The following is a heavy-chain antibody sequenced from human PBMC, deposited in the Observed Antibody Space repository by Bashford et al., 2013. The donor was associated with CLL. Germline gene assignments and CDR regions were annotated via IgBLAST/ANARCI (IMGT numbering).Heavy chain of an antibody. V-gene: IGHV4-59*08. CDR2: MYNNGGT. Sequence: SETLSLTCTVSGVSISDYYWSWIRQSPGKGLEWIGCMYNNGGTEYNPSLKSRVAISGDRSKNQFSLNLRSVTASDTAVYFCARHRSNRDWFDPWGRGTRVTVSS. CDR3: ARHRSNRDWFDP. J-gene: IGHJ5*02. D-gene: IGHD3-16*02. CDR1: GVSISDYY.